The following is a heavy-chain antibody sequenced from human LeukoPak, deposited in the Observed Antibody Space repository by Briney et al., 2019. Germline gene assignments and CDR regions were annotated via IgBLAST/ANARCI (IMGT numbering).Heavy chain of an antibody. CDR2: IRSDGETI. V-gene: IGHV3-48*03. CDR1: GFTFNTFE. Sequence: GGSLRLSCVGSGFTFNTFEMNWVRQAPGKGLEWISHIRSDGETIYYADSVKGRFTISRDNAKNTLYLQMNSLRVEDTALYYCARGYNYANDFDSWGQGTLVSVSS. CDR3: ARGYNYANDFDS. D-gene: IGHD5-24*01. J-gene: IGHJ4*02.